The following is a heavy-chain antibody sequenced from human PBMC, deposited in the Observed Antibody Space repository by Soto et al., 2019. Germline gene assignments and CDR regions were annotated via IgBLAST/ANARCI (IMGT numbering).Heavy chain of an antibody. CDR2: ISGSGGST. V-gene: IGHV3-23*01. Sequence: GGSLRLSCAASGFTFSSYAMSWVRQAPGKGLEWVSAISGSGGSTYYADSVKGRFTISRDNSKNTLYLQMNSLRAEDTAVYYCAKDHGGDIVVVVAATNFDYWGQGTLVTVSS. CDR3: AKDHGGDIVVVVAATNFDY. CDR1: GFTFSSYA. J-gene: IGHJ4*02. D-gene: IGHD2-15*01.